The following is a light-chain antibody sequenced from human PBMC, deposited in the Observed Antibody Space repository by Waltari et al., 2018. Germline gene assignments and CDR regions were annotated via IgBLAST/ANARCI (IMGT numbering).Light chain of an antibody. Sequence: EIVLTQSPGTLSLSPGERATLSCRGSQSVNNNYLAWYQAKPGQAPRLLIYGISLRATGVPDRFSGGGSGTDFTLTISRLEPEDFAVYYCQHYGGSPKYTFGQGTKLEIK. CDR2: GIS. CDR3: QHYGGSPKYT. CDR1: QSVNNNY. V-gene: IGKV3-20*01. J-gene: IGKJ2*01.